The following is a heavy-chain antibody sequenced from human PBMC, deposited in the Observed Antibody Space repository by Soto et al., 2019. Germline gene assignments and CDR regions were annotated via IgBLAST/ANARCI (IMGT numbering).Heavy chain of an antibody. CDR3: AKDLYELPFPHYSYYYGMDV. CDR2: ISGSGGST. CDR1: GFTFSSYA. Sequence: GGSLRLSCAASGFTFSSYAMSWVRQAPGKGLEWVSAISGSGGSTYYADSVKGRFTISRDNSKNTLYLQMNSLRAEDTAVYYCAKDLYELPFPHYSYYYGMDVWGQGTTVTVSS. D-gene: IGHD1-7*01. J-gene: IGHJ6*02. V-gene: IGHV3-23*01.